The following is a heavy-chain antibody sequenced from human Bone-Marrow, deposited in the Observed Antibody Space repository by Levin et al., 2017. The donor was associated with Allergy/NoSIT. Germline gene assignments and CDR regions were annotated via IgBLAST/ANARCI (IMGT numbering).Heavy chain of an antibody. Sequence: ASVKVSCKASGYTFSSYVISWVQQVPGQGLEWMGWSSAYNGRTKYVQKFEDRVNMTTDRSTSTAYMELRSLGSGDTAVYYCARENYDTSGQRLHFDSWGQGTLVTVSS. D-gene: IGHD3-22*01. V-gene: IGHV1-18*01. CDR1: GYTFSSYV. CDR3: ARENYDTSGQRLHFDS. J-gene: IGHJ4*02. CDR2: SSAYNGRT.